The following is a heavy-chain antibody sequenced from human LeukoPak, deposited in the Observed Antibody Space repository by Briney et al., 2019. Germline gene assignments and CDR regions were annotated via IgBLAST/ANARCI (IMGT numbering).Heavy chain of an antibody. Sequence: GGSLRLSCAASGFTFSDYYMSWIRQAPGKGLEWGSYISSSSSYTNYADSVKGRFTISRDNAKNSLYLQMNSLRAEDTAVYHCARVAAAGNWFDPWGQGTLVTVSS. V-gene: IGHV3-11*06. CDR1: GFTFSDYY. CDR3: ARVAAAGNWFDP. D-gene: IGHD6-13*01. CDR2: ISSSSSYT. J-gene: IGHJ5*02.